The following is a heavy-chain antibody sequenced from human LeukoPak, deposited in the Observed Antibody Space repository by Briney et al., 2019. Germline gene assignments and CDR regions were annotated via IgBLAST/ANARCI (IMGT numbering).Heavy chain of an antibody. CDR2: INHIGST. Sequence: ASETLSLTCTVSGGSISSTTHYWGWIRQSPGKGLEWIGGINHIGSTYYNPSFRSRVTMSVDTSKNQFSLRLSSVTAADTAVYFCLRYGSGSYHNSFDYWGQGTLVTVSS. J-gene: IGHJ4*02. CDR1: GGSISSTTHY. D-gene: IGHD3-10*01. CDR3: LRYGSGSYHNSFDY. V-gene: IGHV4-39*01.